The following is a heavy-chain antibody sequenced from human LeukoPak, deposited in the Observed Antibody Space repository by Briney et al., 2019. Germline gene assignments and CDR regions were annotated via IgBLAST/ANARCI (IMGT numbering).Heavy chain of an antibody. CDR2: ISGSGGST. CDR1: GFTFSTYW. Sequence: GGSLRLSCAASGFTFSTYWMHWVRQAPGKGLVWVSAISGSGGSTYYADSVKGRFTISRDNSKNTLYLQMNSLRAEDTAVYYCAKDGMDYNWIRLGYWGQGTLVTVSS. J-gene: IGHJ4*02. V-gene: IGHV3-23*01. D-gene: IGHD1-20*01. CDR3: AKDGMDYNWIRLGY.